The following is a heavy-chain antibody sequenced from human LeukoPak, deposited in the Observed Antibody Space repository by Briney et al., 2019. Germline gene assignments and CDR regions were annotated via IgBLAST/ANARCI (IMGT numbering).Heavy chain of an antibody. D-gene: IGHD2-21*01. CDR2: IHHSGST. CDR3: ARSVSWGLLVRDDAFDI. V-gene: IGHV4-59*08. CDR1: GSSISSYH. Sequence: SETLTLTCTVSGSSISSYHWIWIRQPPGKGLEWIGYIHHSGSTNYNPSLKSRVTTSVDTSKKQFSLKLRSVTAADTAVYYCARSVSWGLLVRDDAFDIWGQGTMVTVSS. J-gene: IGHJ3*02.